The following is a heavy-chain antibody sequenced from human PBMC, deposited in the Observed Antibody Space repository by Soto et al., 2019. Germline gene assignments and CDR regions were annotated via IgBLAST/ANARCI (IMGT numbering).Heavy chain of an antibody. J-gene: IGHJ6*03. Sequence: SETLSLTCTVSGGSISSYYWSWIRQPPGKGLEWIGYIYYSGSTNHNPSLKSRVTISVDTPKNQFSLKLSSVTAADTAVYYCARGGAYDSSYYYYMDVWGKGTTVTVSS. CDR1: GGSISSYY. CDR2: IYYSGST. D-gene: IGHD3-3*01. CDR3: ARGGAYDSSYYYYMDV. V-gene: IGHV4-59*08.